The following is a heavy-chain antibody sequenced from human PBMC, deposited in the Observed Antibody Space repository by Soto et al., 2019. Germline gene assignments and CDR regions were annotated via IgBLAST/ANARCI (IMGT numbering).Heavy chain of an antibody. J-gene: IGHJ6*02. CDR3: ARDHNYDWAYYGMDV. Sequence: GGSLRLSCAASGFTFISYGMHWVRQAPGKGLEWVAVIWYDGSNKYYADSVKGRFTISRDNSKNTLYLQMNSLRAEDTAVYYCARDHNYDWAYYGMDVWGQGTTVTVSS. CDR2: IWYDGSNK. CDR1: GFTFISYG. D-gene: IGHD3-16*01. V-gene: IGHV3-33*01.